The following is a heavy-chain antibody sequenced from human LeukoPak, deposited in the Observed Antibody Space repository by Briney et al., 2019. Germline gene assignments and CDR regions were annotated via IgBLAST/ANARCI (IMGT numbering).Heavy chain of an antibody. D-gene: IGHD2-21*01. CDR1: GGSISSHY. V-gene: IGHV4-59*08. CDR3: ARQSIGYYYYYMDV. Sequence: SDTLSLTWTVSGGSISSHYWSWFPQPPGKGLEWIGYIYYSGSTNYNPSLKSRVTISVDTSKNQFSLKLSSVTAADTAVYYCARQSIGYYYYYMDVWGKGTTATVSS. CDR2: IYYSGST. J-gene: IGHJ6*03.